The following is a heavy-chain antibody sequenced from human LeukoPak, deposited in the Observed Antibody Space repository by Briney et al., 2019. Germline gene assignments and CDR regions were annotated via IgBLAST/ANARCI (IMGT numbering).Heavy chain of an antibody. J-gene: IGHJ4*02. CDR2: IKQDGSEA. V-gene: IGHV3-7*01. CDR3: ARVWEASESFYRPNDC. CDR1: GFTFSKYW. D-gene: IGHD3-10*01. Sequence: GGSLRLSCAASGFTFSKYWMSWVRQAPGKGLEWVANIKQDGSEARYVDSVRGRFTISRDNAKNSLYLQMSTLRAEDTAVYYCARVWEASESFYRPNDCWGQGTLVTVSS.